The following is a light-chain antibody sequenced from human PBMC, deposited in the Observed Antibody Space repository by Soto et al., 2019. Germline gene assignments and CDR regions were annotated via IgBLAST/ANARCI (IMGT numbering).Light chain of an antibody. CDR1: SSNIGAGYD. J-gene: IGLJ2*01. CDR3: QSYDSSLSGNVV. Sequence: QSVLTQPPSVSGAPGQRVTISCTGSSSNIGAGYDVHWYQQLPGTAPKLLIYGNSNRPSGVPDRFSGSKSGTSASLAITGLRAEDEADYDCQSYDSSLSGNVVFGGGTKLTVL. CDR2: GNS. V-gene: IGLV1-40*01.